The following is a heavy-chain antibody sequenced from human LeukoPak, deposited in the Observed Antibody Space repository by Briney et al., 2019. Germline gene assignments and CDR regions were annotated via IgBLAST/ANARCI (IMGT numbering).Heavy chain of an antibody. Sequence: GGSLRLPCAASGFTVSSNYMNWVRQAPGKGLEWVSVIYSGGSTYYADSVKGRFTISRDNSKNTLYLQMNSLRVEDTAVYYCARESSGYYFDYWGQGTLVTVSS. CDR2: IYSGGST. CDR3: ARESSGYYFDY. D-gene: IGHD6-25*01. CDR1: GFTVSSNY. V-gene: IGHV3-53*01. J-gene: IGHJ4*02.